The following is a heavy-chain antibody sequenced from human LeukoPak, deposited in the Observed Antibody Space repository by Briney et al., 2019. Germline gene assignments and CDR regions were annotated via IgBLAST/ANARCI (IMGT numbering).Heavy chain of an antibody. D-gene: IGHD3-10*01. V-gene: IGHV4-59*01. CDR3: ARAGPVPPSDGSPIADS. Sequence: SETLSLICTVSGGSMSTYYWSWIRQPPGKGLEWIGYISYSGNTNYNPSLKSRVTMSVDTSYNEYSLKLRSVTPADTAVYYCARAGPVPPSDGSPIADSWGQGTLVTVSS. J-gene: IGHJ4*02. CDR2: ISYSGNT. CDR1: GGSMSTYY.